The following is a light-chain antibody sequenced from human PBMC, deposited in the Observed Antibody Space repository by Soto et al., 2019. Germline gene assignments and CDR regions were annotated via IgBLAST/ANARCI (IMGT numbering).Light chain of an antibody. V-gene: IGKV3-20*01. CDR2: GAS. Sequence: EIVLTQSPGTLSLSPGERATLSCRASQSVSSSYLAWYQQTPGQAPRLLIYGASSRATGIPDRFSGSGSGTDFILTISRLEPEDFAVYYCQQYGSSPETFGQGTKVEIK. CDR3: QQYGSSPET. CDR1: QSVSSSY. J-gene: IGKJ1*01.